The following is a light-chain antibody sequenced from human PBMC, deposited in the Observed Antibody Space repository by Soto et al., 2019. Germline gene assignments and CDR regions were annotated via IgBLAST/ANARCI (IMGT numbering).Light chain of an antibody. CDR3: QQLNSYPRT. Sequence: DIQSTQSPSFLSASVGDRITITCRASQGISSYLDWYQQKPGKAPKLLIYAASTLQSGVPSRFSGSGSGTEFTLTISSLQPEDFATYYCQQLNSYPRTFGQGTKVDI. V-gene: IGKV1-9*01. J-gene: IGKJ1*01. CDR1: QGISSY. CDR2: AAS.